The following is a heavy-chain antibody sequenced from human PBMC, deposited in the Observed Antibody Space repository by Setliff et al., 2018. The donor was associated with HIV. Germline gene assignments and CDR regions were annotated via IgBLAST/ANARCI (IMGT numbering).Heavy chain of an antibody. V-gene: IGHV3-23*01. J-gene: IGHJ2*01. D-gene: IGHD4-17*01. CDR3: AKDPTHDSYGDYYWYFDL. Sequence: PGGSLRLSCAASGFTFSSYSMNWVRQAPGKGLEWVSYYRESVKGRFTVSRDNSNNTVYLQMNSLRAEDTAVYYCAKDPTHDSYGDYYWYFDLWGRGTLVTVSS. CDR1: GFTFSSYS.